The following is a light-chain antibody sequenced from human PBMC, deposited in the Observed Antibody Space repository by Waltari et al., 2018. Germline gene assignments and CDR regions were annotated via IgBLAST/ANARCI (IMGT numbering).Light chain of an antibody. V-gene: IGLV2-23*02. CDR3: CSYGGSSTFVI. CDR1: SSDVGSFNP. Sequence: QSALTQPASVSGSPGQAITISCTGTSSDVGSFNPLSWYQQHPNKAPKLMIYQVSKRPSGLSNRFSGSKSGNTASLTISGLQAEDEAEYYCCSYGGSSTFVIFGGGTKLTVL. CDR2: QVS. J-gene: IGLJ2*01.